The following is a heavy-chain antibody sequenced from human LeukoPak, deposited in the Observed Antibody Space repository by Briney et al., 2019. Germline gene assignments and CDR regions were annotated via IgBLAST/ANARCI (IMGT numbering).Heavy chain of an antibody. J-gene: IGHJ4*02. Sequence: GGSLKLSCAASGFTFSDYAMSWVRQAPGKGLEWVSGISGSGGLTYYADSVKGRFTISRDNSKNTLYLQMSSLRAEDTAVYYCAKVNWCSASCADAWGQGTLVTVSS. CDR2: ISGSGGLT. CDR1: GFTFSDYA. D-gene: IGHD2-2*01. V-gene: IGHV3-23*01. CDR3: AKVNWCSASCADA.